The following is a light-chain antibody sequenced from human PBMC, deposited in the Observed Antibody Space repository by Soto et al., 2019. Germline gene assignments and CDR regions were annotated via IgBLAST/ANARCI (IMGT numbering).Light chain of an antibody. CDR3: QSYDRSLSGWV. Sequence: QSVLTQPPSVSGAPGQRVTISCTGSNSNIGAGYDVHWYQQLPGTAPKLLIYGNTNRPSGVPDRFSGSKSGTSASLAITGLQAEDEADYYCQSYDRSLSGWVFGGGTKLTVL. J-gene: IGLJ3*02. CDR1: NSNIGAGYD. V-gene: IGLV1-40*01. CDR2: GNT.